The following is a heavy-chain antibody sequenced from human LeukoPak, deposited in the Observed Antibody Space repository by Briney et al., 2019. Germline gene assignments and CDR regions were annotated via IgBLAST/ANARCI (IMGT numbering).Heavy chain of an antibody. D-gene: IGHD2-15*01. CDR3: ARVSGILGY. V-gene: IGHV3-48*01. CDR2: ISSSSSTI. J-gene: IGHJ4*02. Sequence: GGSLRLSCAASGFTFSIYTINWVRQAPGKGLEWVSYISSSSSTIYYADSVKGRFTISRDNAKNSLYLQMNSLRAEDTAVYYCARVSGILGYWGQGTLVTVSS. CDR1: GFTFSIYT.